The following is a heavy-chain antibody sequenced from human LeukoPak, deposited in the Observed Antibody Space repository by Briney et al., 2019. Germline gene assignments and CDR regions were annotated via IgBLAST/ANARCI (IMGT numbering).Heavy chain of an antibody. CDR3: ARGGTLLDI. J-gene: IGHJ3*02. D-gene: IGHD1-26*01. Sequence: ASVKISCKASGYAFTSYAMNWVRQAPGQGLEWMGWINTNTGNPTYAQGFTGRFVFSLDTSVSTAYLQISGLKAEDTAVYYCARGGTLLDIWGQGTMVTVSS. CDR2: INTNTGNP. V-gene: IGHV7-4-1*02. CDR1: GYAFTSYA.